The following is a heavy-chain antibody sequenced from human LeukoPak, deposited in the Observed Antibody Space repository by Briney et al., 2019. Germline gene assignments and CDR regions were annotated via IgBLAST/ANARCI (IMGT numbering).Heavy chain of an antibody. Sequence: PSETLSLTCTVSGGSIRSSSYYWDWIRQPPGKGLEWIGSIYYSGSTYYNSSLKSRVSISVDTSKNQFSLKLSSVAAADTAVYYCARGKARGYGYYYYYMDVWGKGTTVTVSS. CDR2: IYYSGST. J-gene: IGHJ6*03. V-gene: IGHV4-39*07. D-gene: IGHD3-16*01. CDR1: GGSIRSSSYY. CDR3: ARGKARGYGYYYYYMDV.